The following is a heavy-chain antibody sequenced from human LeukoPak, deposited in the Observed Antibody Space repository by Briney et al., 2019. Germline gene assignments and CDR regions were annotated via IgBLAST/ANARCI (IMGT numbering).Heavy chain of an antibody. V-gene: IGHV3-53*01. D-gene: IGHD3-10*01. Sequence: GGSLRLSCAASGFTVSSNYMSWVRQAPGKGLEWVSVIYSGGSTYYADSVKGRFTISRDNSKNTLYLQMNSLRAEDTAVYYCARVFPFGRYFDYWGQGTLVTVSS. J-gene: IGHJ4*02. CDR3: ARVFPFGRYFDY. CDR1: GFTVSSNY. CDR2: IYSGGST.